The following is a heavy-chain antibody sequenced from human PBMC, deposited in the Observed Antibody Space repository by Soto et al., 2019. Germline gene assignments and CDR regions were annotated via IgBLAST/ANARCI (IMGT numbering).Heavy chain of an antibody. Sequence: QLVQSGAEVKNPGASVRVSCKASGFSFSTYGITWVRQAPGQGLEWMGWITASNGNTHYAQDLQGRVTMTTDTPTNKAYIEPWRLRSDDTAVYYCARGNSHVSYWYFDRWGRGTLVTVSS. CDR2: ITASNGNT. CDR3: ARGNSHVSYWYFDR. J-gene: IGHJ2*01. V-gene: IGHV1-18*04. D-gene: IGHD1-1*01. CDR1: GFSFSTYG.